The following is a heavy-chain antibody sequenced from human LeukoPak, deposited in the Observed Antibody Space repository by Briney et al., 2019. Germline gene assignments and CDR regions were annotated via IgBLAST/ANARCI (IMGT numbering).Heavy chain of an antibody. D-gene: IGHD1-26*01. J-gene: IGHJ4*02. CDR3: AKERWELPTSLYFDY. Sequence: GGSLRLSCAASGFTFSSDGMHWDRQAPGKGLEWVAVISYDGSNRYYADSVKGRFTISRDNSKNTLYLQMNSLRAEDTAVYYCAKERWELPTSLYFDYWGQGTLVTVSS. CDR2: ISYDGSNR. CDR1: GFTFSSDG. V-gene: IGHV3-30*18.